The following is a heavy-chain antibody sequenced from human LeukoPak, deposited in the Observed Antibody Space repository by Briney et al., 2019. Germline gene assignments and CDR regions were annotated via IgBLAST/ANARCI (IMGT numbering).Heavy chain of an antibody. V-gene: IGHV3-11*01. J-gene: IGHJ3*02. D-gene: IGHD4-17*01. Sequence: GRSLRLSCVTSGFTFDDYAVTWVRQAPGKGLEWVSYISSSGSTIYYADSVKGRFTISRDNAKNSLYLQMNSLRAEDTAVYYCARTRDVYGASDAFDIWGQGTMVTVSS. CDR2: ISSSGSTI. CDR1: GFTFDDYA. CDR3: ARTRDVYGASDAFDI.